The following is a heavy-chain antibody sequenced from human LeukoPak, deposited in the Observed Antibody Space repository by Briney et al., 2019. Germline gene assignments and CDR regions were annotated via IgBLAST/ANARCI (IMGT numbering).Heavy chain of an antibody. J-gene: IGHJ4*02. CDR1: GFTFDDYA. Sequence: GGSLRLSSAASGFTFDDYAMHWVRQAPGKGLEWVSGISWNSGSIGYADSVKGRFTISRDNAKNSLYLQMNSLRAEDTALYYCAKDTHLMITFGGVMNYWGQGTLVTVSS. D-gene: IGHD3-16*01. CDR3: AKDTHLMITFGGVMNY. V-gene: IGHV3-9*01. CDR2: ISWNSGSI.